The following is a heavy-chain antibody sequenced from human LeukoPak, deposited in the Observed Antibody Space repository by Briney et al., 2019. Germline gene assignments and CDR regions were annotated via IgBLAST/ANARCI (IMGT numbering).Heavy chain of an antibody. CDR3: ATQALYYYDSSGYYYVAHFDY. J-gene: IGHJ4*02. CDR1: GGSISSSSYY. D-gene: IGHD3-22*01. CDR2: IYYSGST. V-gene: IGHV4-39*01. Sequence: SETLSLTCTVSGGSISSSSYYWGWIRQPPGKGLEWIGSIYYSGSTYYNPSLKSRVTISVDTSKNQFSLKLSSVTAADTAVCYCATQALYYYDSSGYYYVAHFDYWGQGTLVTVSS.